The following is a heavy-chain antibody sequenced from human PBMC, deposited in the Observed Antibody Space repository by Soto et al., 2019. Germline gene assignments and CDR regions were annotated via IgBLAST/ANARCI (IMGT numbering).Heavy chain of an antibody. J-gene: IGHJ4*02. CDR2: ISAYNGNT. CDR1: GYTFTSYG. Sequence: GASVVSCKASGYTFTSYGISWVRQAPGQGLEWMGWISAYNGNTNYAQKLQGRVTMTTDTSTSTAYMELRSLRSDDTAVYYCARDLASSGWPLCDFWGQGTLVTVSS. V-gene: IGHV1-18*01. CDR3: ARDLASSGWPLCDF. D-gene: IGHD6-19*01.